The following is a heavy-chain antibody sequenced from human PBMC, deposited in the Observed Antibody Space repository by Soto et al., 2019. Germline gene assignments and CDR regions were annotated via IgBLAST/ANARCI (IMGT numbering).Heavy chain of an antibody. V-gene: IGHV3-23*01. Sequence: EVQLLESGGGLVQPGGSLRLSCAASGFTFRNYAMNWVRQAPGKGVEWVSAISGSGGSTYYADSVKGRFTISRDHSKNTLYLQMYSLGADDTAVYYCAKAGYSYDYWTTITNDSFDIWGQGTMV. D-gene: IGHD5-18*01. CDR3: AKAGYSYDYWTTITNDSFDI. CDR2: ISGSGGST. CDR1: GFTFRNYA. J-gene: IGHJ3*02.